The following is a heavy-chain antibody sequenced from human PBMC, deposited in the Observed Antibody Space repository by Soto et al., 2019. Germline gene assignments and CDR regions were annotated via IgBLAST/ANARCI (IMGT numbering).Heavy chain of an antibody. J-gene: IGHJ5*02. CDR1: VGSFSGYY. Sequence: SETLSLTCAVYVGSFSGYYWSCIRQPPGKGLEWIGEINHSGSTNYNPSLKSRVTISVDTSKNQFSLKLSSVTAADTAVYYCARGGRPGWFDPWGPGTLVNVTA. V-gene: IGHV4-34*01. CDR2: INHSGST. CDR3: ARGGRPGWFDP.